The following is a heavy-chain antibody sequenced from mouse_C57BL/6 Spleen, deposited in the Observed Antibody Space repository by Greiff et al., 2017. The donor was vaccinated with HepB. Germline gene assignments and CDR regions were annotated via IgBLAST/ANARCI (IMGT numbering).Heavy chain of an antibody. D-gene: IGHD1-1*01. CDR1: GYSITSGYY. Sequence: ESGPGLVKPSQSLSLTCSVTGYSITSGYYWNWIRQFPGNKLEWMGYISYDGSNNYNPSLKNRISITRDTSKNQFFLKLNSVTTEDTATYYCARDHYASYYFDYWGQGTTLTVSS. V-gene: IGHV3-6*01. CDR3: ARDHYASYYFDY. J-gene: IGHJ2*01. CDR2: ISYDGSN.